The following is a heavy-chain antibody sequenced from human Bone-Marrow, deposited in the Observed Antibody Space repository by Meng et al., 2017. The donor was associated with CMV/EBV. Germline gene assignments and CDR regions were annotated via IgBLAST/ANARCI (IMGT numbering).Heavy chain of an antibody. J-gene: IGHJ6*02. CDR3: ARESWMDV. CDR2: ISGSGGST. CDR1: GFTFSSYA. Sequence: GESLKISCAASGFTFSSYAMSWVRQAPGKGLEWVSAISGSGGSTYYADSVKGRFTISRDNAKNSLYLQMNSLRAEDTAVYYCARESWMDVWGQGTTVTVSS. V-gene: IGHV3-23*01.